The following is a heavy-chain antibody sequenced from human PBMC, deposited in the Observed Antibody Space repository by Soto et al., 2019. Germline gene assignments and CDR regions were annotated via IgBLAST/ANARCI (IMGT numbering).Heavy chain of an antibody. D-gene: IGHD1-26*01. Sequence: QVRLVESGGGLVQPGRSLRLSCAASGFTFSNFGMHWVRHTPGRGLEWVADISDDGIEKNYADSVKGRFTISRDNYKNTLYLQVSSLRLEDTAVYYCASQSAGWDHHYFVYWGQGTLVTVSS. J-gene: IGHJ4*02. CDR3: ASQSAGWDHHYFVY. CDR1: GFTFSNFG. V-gene: IGHV3-30*03. CDR2: ISDDGIEK.